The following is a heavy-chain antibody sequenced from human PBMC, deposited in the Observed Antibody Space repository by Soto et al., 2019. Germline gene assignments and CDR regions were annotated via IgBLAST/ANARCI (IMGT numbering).Heavy chain of an antibody. V-gene: IGHV3-30*18. Sequence: GGSLRLSCAASGFTFSNYGMHWARQTPGKGLEWVAVISYDGSDKYYADSVKGRFTISRDNSKNMLYLQMNSLRAEDAAVYYCAKDPGGNYGLYYYYYYYMDVWGKGTTVTV. CDR3: AKDPGGNYGLYYYYYYYMDV. J-gene: IGHJ6*03. CDR2: ISYDGSDK. D-gene: IGHD4-4*01. CDR1: GFTFSNYG.